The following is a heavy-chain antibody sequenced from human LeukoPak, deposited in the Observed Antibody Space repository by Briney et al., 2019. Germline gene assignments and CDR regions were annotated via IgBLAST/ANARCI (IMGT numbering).Heavy chain of an antibody. CDR1: GGSISSGGYY. D-gene: IGHD1-1*01. J-gene: IGHJ4*02. V-gene: IGHV4-61*08. Sequence: SQTLSLTCTVSGGSISSGGYYWSWIRQPPGKGLEWIGNIYYTGSTNYNPSLKSRVTISVDTSKNQFSLKLTAADTAVYYCARTTGALSPLFGYWGQGTLVTVSS. CDR2: IYYTGST. CDR3: ARTTGALSPLFGY.